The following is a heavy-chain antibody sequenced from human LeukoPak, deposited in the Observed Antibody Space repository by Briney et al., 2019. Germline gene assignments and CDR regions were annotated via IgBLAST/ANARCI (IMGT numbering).Heavy chain of an antibody. Sequence: GGSLRLSCAASGFTFSDYYKSWIRQAPGKGPEWISYISSGGDTIFYADSVKGRFAISRDNAKNSLYLQVNSLRAEDTAVYYCARVVYCSGGTCHIFAFDIWGQGTMVTVSA. CDR1: GFTFSDYY. J-gene: IGHJ3*02. V-gene: IGHV3-11*01. D-gene: IGHD2-15*01. CDR3: ARVVYCSGGTCHIFAFDI. CDR2: ISSGGDTI.